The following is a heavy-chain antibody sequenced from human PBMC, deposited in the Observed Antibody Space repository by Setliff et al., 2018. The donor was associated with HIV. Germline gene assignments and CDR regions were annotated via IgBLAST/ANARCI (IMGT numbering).Heavy chain of an antibody. CDR3: ARHDSGGYYSLDY. V-gene: IGHV4-61*02. J-gene: IGHJ4*02. CDR2: IYTSGLT. Sequence: SETLSLTCTVSGGSINSGGYYWVWIRQPALKGLEWIGRIYTSGLTNYNPSLKSRVTISVDTSKNQFSLKLNSVTAADTAVYYCARHDSGGYYSLDYWGQGTLVTVSS. D-gene: IGHD3-22*01. CDR1: GGSINSGGYY.